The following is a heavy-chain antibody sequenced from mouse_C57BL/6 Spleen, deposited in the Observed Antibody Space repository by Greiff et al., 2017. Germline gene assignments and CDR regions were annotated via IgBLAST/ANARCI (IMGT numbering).Heavy chain of an antibody. J-gene: IGHJ1*03. D-gene: IGHD1-1*01. CDR2: IYPRSGNT. V-gene: IGHV1-81*01. Sequence: QVQLQQSGAELARPGASVKLSCKASGYTFTSYGISWVKQRTGQGLEWIGEIYPRSGNTYYNEKFKGKATLTADKSSSTAYMELRSLTSEDSAVYFCAREGGSSYGYFDVWGTGTTVTVSS. CDR1: GYTFTSYG. CDR3: AREGGSSYGYFDV.